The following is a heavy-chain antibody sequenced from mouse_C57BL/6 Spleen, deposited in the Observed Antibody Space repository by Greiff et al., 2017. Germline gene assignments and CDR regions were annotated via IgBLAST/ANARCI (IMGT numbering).Heavy chain of an antibody. CDR1: GYTFTSYW. D-gene: IGHD1-2*01. Sequence: QVQLKQPGAELVRPGSSVKLSCKASGYTFTSYWMHWVKQRPIQGLEWIGNIDPSDSETHYNQKFKDKATLTVDKSSSTAYMQLSSLTSEDAAVYYCARTETAWYFDVWGTGTTVTVSS. V-gene: IGHV1-52*01. CDR2: IDPSDSET. CDR3: ARTETAWYFDV. J-gene: IGHJ1*03.